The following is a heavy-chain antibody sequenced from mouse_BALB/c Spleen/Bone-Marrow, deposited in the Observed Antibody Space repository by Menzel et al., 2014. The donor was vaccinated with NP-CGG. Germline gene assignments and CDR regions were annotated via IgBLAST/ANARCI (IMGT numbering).Heavy chain of an antibody. CDR1: GFNIKDYY. Sequence: VQLKQSGAELVRPGALVKLSCKASGFNIKDYYMHWVKQRPEQGLEWIGRIDPENGNTIYDPKFQGKARITADTSSNTTYLQLSSLMSEDTAVHYCSRVYYCSSNGIDYWGQGTLVTVSS. V-gene: IGHV14-1*02. CDR2: IDPENGNT. D-gene: IGHD1-1*01. J-gene: IGHJ4*01. CDR3: SRVYYCSSNGIDY.